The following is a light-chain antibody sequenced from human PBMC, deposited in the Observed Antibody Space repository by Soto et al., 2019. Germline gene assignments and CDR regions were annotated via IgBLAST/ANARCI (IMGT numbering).Light chain of an antibody. CDR1: QSVSSN. Sequence: EIVMTQSPATLSVSPGERATLSCRASQSVSSNLAWYQQKPAQAPRLLIYGASTRATGIQARFSGSGSGTEFTLTISILQSEEFAVFYCQQYDNWPITFGQGTRLEIK. V-gene: IGKV3-15*01. CDR2: GAS. J-gene: IGKJ5*01. CDR3: QQYDNWPIT.